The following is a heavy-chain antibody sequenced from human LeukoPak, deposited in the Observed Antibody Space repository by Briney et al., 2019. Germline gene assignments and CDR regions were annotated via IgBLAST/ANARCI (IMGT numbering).Heavy chain of an antibody. V-gene: IGHV3-53*01. CDR3: ARITMSRFDP. Sequence: GGSLRLSCAASGFTVSSNYMSWVRRAPGKGLEWVSVIYGGGTTYYADSVKGRFTISRDNSKNTLYLQMNSLRAEDTAVYYCARITMSRFDPWGQGTQVTVSS. CDR2: IYGGGTT. CDR1: GFTVSSNY. J-gene: IGHJ5*02. D-gene: IGHD3-10*02.